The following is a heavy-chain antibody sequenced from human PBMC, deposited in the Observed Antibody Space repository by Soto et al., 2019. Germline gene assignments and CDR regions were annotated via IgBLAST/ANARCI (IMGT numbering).Heavy chain of an antibody. CDR2: ILPIFGTA. V-gene: IGHV1-69*06. Sequence: QVQLVQSGAEVKKPGSSVKVSCKASGGTFSSYAISWVRQAPGQGLEWMGGILPIFGTANYAQKFQGRVTITADKSTSTAYMELCSLRSEDTAVYYCARARNDYGDRGGPFDYWGQGTLVTVSS. J-gene: IGHJ4*02. CDR3: ARARNDYGDRGGPFDY. D-gene: IGHD4-17*01. CDR1: GGTFSSYA.